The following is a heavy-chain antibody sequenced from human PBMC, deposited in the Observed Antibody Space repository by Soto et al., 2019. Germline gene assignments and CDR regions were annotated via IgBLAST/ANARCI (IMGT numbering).Heavy chain of an antibody. CDR1: GFTFSSYA. V-gene: IGHV3-30-3*01. J-gene: IGHJ4*02. CDR2: ISYDGSNK. D-gene: IGHD6-13*01. CDR3: ARDHEVAAAGRESIFDY. Sequence: QVQLVESGGGVVQPGRSLRLSCAASGFTFSSYAMHWVRQAPGKGLEWVAVISYDGSNKYYADSVKGRFTISRDNSKNTLYLQMNSLRAEDTAVYYCARDHEVAAAGRESIFDYWGQGTLVTGSS.